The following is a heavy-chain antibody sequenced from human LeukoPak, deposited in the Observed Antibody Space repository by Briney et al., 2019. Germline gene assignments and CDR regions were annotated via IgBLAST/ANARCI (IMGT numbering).Heavy chain of an antibody. CDR2: INPNSGGT. V-gene: IGHV1-2*02. D-gene: IGHD5-12*01. Sequence: ASVKVSCKASGYTFTGYYMHWVRQAPGQGLEWMGWINPNSGGTNYAQKFQGRVTMTRDTSISTAYMELSRLRSDDTAVYYCARDRSGYRGSFDYWGQGTLVTVSS. CDR1: GYTFTGYY. J-gene: IGHJ4*02. CDR3: ARDRSGYRGSFDY.